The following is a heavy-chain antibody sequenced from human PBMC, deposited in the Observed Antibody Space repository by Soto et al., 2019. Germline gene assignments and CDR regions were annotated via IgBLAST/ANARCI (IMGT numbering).Heavy chain of an antibody. V-gene: IGHV1-69*13. CDR3: ARDDARTYYYDSSGYYYGGRFDP. D-gene: IGHD3-22*01. Sequence: SVKVSCKASGGTFSSYAISWVRQAPGQGLEWMGGIIPIFGTANYAQKFQGRVTITADESTSTAYMELSSLRSEDTAVYYCARDDARTYYYDSSGYYYGGRFDPWGQGTQVTVSS. CDR2: IIPIFGTA. CDR1: GGTFSSYA. J-gene: IGHJ5*02.